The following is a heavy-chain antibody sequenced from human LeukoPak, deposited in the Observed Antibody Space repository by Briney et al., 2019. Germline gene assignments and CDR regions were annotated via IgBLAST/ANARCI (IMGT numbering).Heavy chain of an antibody. J-gene: IGHJ4*02. Sequence: ASVKVSCKASGYTFTGYYMHWVRRAPGQGLEWMGWINPKSGGTKYPQKFQDRVTMTRDTSINTAYMELSRLTSDDTAVYYCARDSDLDDYTRYDHFDSWGQGTLVTVSS. D-gene: IGHD5-24*01. V-gene: IGHV1-2*02. CDR1: GYTFTGYY. CDR2: INPKSGGT. CDR3: ARDSDLDDYTRYDHFDS.